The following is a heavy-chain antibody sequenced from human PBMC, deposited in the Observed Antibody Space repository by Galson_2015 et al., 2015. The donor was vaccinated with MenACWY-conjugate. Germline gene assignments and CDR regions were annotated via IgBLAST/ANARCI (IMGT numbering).Heavy chain of an antibody. CDR1: GYTFTSYA. J-gene: IGHJ4*02. CDR2: INAGNGNT. D-gene: IGHD5-12*01. CDR3: AAGYSGYEYFDY. V-gene: IGHV1-3*01. Sequence: SVKVSCKASGYTFTSYAMHWVRQAPGQRLEWMGWINAGNGNTKYSQKFQGRVTITRDTSASTAYMELSSLRSEDTAVYYCAAGYSGYEYFDYWGQGTLVTVSS.